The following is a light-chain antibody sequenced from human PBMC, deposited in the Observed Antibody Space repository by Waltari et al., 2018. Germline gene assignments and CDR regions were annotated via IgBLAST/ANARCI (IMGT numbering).Light chain of an antibody. CDR2: DVA. J-gene: IGLJ2*01. CDR3: SSYTSVNTR. V-gene: IGLV2-14*03. CDR1: SSDVDGFNF. Sequence: QSALTQPASMSGSPGQSITISCTGTSSDVDGFNFVSWYQQYPGKAPKLIIYDVANRPSGVSLRFSGSSSGNTASLTISGLQAEDEADYYCSSYTSVNTRFGGGTKLTVL.